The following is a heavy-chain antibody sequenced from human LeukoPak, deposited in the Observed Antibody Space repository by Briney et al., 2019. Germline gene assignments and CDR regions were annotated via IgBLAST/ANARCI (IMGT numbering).Heavy chain of an antibody. CDR3: ARGLIVGATGDY. Sequence: PSETLSLTCAVYGGSFSGYYWSWIRQPPGKGLEWIGEINHSGSTNYNPSLKSRVTISVDTSKNQFSLKLSSVTAADTAVYYCARGLIVGATGDYWGQGTLVTVSS. D-gene: IGHD1-26*01. CDR1: GGSFSGYY. J-gene: IGHJ4*02. CDR2: INHSGST. V-gene: IGHV4-34*01.